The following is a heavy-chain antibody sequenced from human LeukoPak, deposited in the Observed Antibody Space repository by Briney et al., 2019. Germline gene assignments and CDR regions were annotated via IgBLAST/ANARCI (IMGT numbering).Heavy chain of an antibody. D-gene: IGHD6-19*01. CDR2: INPNSGGT. Sequence: RASVKVSCKASGYTFTGYYMHWVRQAPGQGLEWMGWINPNSGGTNYAQNFQGRVTLTRDTSISTAYMELSRLRSDDTAVYYCASVYSTGWYFDYWGQGTLVTVS. CDR3: ASVYSTGWYFDY. CDR1: GYTFTGYY. V-gene: IGHV1-2*02. J-gene: IGHJ4*02.